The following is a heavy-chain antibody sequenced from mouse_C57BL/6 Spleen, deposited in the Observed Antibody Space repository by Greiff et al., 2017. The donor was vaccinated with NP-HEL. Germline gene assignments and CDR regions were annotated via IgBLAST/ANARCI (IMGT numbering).Heavy chain of an antibody. V-gene: IGHV2-3*01. D-gene: IGHD2-4*01. CDR2: IWGDGST. CDR1: GFSLTSYG. CDR3: AKPGGLRDAMDY. J-gene: IGHJ4*01. Sequence: VQLQQSGPGLVAPSQSLSITCTVSGFSLTSYGVSWVRQPPGKGLEWLGVIWGDGSTNYHSALISRLSISKDNSKSQVFLKLNSLPTDDTSPYYCAKPGGLRDAMDYWGQGTSVTVSS.